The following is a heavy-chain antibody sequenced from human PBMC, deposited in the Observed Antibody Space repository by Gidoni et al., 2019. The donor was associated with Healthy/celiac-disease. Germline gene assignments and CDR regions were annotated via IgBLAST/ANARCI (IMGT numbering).Heavy chain of an antibody. J-gene: IGHJ3*02. V-gene: IGHV3-21*01. CDR1: GFTFSSYS. Sequence: EVQLVESGGGLVKPGGSLRLSCAASGFTFSSYSMNWVRQAPGKGLEWVSSISSSSSYIYYADSVKGRFTISRDNAKNSLYLQMNSLRAEDTAVYYCARDPRIDYGDYRGDAFDIWGQGTMVTVSS. D-gene: IGHD4-17*01. CDR3: ARDPRIDYGDYRGDAFDI. CDR2: ISSSSSYI.